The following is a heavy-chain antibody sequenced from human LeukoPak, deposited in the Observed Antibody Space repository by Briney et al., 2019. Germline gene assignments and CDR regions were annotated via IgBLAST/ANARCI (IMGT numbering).Heavy chain of an antibody. CDR1: GGSFSTSG. CDR3: ARDHWGIVENGYDYFYYDMDV. J-gene: IGHJ6*02. D-gene: IGHD7-27*01. V-gene: IGHV1-69*05. CDR2: VIPIYGTP. Sequence: ASVEVSCKASGGSFSTSGFSWVRQAPGQGLEWMGGVIPIYGTPSYAQKFQGRVTITTDESTSTAYMELSSLRSEDTAVYYCARDHWGIVENGYDYFYYDMDVWGQGTTVTVSS.